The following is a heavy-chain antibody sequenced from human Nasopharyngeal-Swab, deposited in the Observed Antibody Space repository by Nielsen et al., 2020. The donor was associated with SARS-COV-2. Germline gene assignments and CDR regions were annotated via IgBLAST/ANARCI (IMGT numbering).Heavy chain of an antibody. J-gene: IGHJ4*02. CDR1: GFTFSSYA. V-gene: IGHV3-23*01. CDR3: AKWGDYGDYEDC. CDR2: ISGSGGST. Sequence: GGSLRLSCAASGFTFSSYAMSWVRQAPGKGLEWVSAISGSGGSTYYADSVKGRFTISRDNSKNTLYLQMNSLRAEDTAIYYCAKWGDYGDYEDCWGQGTLVTVSS. D-gene: IGHD4-17*01.